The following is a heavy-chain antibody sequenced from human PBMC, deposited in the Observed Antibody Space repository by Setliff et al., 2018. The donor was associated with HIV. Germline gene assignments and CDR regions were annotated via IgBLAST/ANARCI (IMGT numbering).Heavy chain of an antibody. CDR3: ATSPAGEILGSRPFYFDY. D-gene: IGHD3-10*01. Sequence: SETLSLTCTVSGDSINSGNYYWSWIRQHPGKGLEWIGYIYYSGSTYYSPSLKSRVTISEDTYKNQFSLKMISVTAADTAVYYCATSPAGEILGSRPFYFDYWGQGTLVTVSS. V-gene: IGHV4-31*03. CDR2: IYYSGST. J-gene: IGHJ4*02. CDR1: GDSINSGNYY.